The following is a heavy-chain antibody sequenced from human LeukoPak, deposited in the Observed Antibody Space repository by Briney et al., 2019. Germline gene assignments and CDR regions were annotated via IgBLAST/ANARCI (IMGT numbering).Heavy chain of an antibody. CDR2: IYYSGST. V-gene: IGHV4-39*01. CDR1: GGSISSSSYY. J-gene: IGHJ3*02. CDR3: AGAVIAIDDAFDI. Sequence: KPSETLSLTCTVSGGSISSSSYYWGWIRQPPGKGLEWIGSIYYSGSTYYNPSLKSRVTISVDTSKNQFSLKLSSVTAADTAVYYCAGAVIAIDDAFDIWGQGTMVTVSS. D-gene: IGHD2-21*01.